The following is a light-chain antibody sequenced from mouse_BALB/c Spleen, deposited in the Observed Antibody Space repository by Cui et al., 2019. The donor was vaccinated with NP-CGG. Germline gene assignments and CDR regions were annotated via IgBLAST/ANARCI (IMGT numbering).Light chain of an antibody. Sequence: QAVVSQESALPTSPGGTVTLTCRSSTGAVTTSNYANWVQEKPDHLFTGLIGGTNNRPPGVPARFSGSLIGDEAALTITGAQTEDEAIYFCALWYSNHWVFGGGTKLTVL. V-gene: IGLV1*01. J-gene: IGLJ1*01. CDR2: GTN. CDR3: ALWYSNHWV. CDR1: TGAVTTSNY.